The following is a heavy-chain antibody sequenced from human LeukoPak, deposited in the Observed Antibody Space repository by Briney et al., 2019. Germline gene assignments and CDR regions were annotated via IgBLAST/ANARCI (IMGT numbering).Heavy chain of an antibody. D-gene: IGHD4-17*01. V-gene: IGHV4-39*01. CDR1: GGSISGSNYY. CDR3: ARDFGDHRIDY. Sequence: SETLSLTCTVSGGSISGSNYYWGWVRQSPEKGLEWIGSIIYSGTTHYDPSLRSRVTISVDTSKSQFSLRLTSVTAADTAVHYCARDFGDHRIDYWGQGTLVTVSS. CDR2: IIYSGTT. J-gene: IGHJ4*02.